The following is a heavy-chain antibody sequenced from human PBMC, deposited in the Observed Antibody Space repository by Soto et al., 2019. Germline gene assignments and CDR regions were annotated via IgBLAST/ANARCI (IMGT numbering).Heavy chain of an antibody. CDR1: GFTFSSYA. J-gene: IGHJ6*02. Sequence: GGSLRLSCAASGFTFSSYAMHWVRQAPGKGLEWVAVISYDGSNKYYADSVKGRFTISRDNSKNTLYLQMNSLRAEDTAVYYCARNFYGSGSYYQLEYYYGMDVWGQGTTVTVSS. D-gene: IGHD3-10*01. V-gene: IGHV3-30-3*01. CDR2: ISYDGSNK. CDR3: ARNFYGSGSYYQLEYYYGMDV.